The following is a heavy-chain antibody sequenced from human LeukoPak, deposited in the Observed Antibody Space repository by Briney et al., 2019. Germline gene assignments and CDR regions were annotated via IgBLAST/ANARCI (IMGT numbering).Heavy chain of an antibody. J-gene: IGHJ4*02. CDR3: AREGADYSNSYYFDY. D-gene: IGHD4-11*01. CDR2: IIPIFGTA. Sequence: SVRVSCKASGGTFSSYAISWVRQAPGQGLEWMGGIIPIFGTANYAQKFQGRVTITADESTSTAYMELSSLRSEDTAVYYCAREGADYSNSYYFDYWGQGTLVTVSS. V-gene: IGHV1-69*13. CDR1: GGTFSSYA.